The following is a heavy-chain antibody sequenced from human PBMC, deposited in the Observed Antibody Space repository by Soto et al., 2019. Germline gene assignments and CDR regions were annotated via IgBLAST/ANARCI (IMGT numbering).Heavy chain of an antibody. D-gene: IGHD3-3*01. Sequence: QVQLVESGGGVVQPGRSLRLSCAASGFTFSSYGMQWVRQAPSKGLEWVAVIWYDGSNKYYADSVKGRFTISRDNSKNTLYLQMNSLRAEDTAVYYCARERKSGYFDYWGQGTLVTVSS. J-gene: IGHJ4*02. CDR1: GFTFSSYG. CDR3: ARERKSGYFDY. CDR2: IWYDGSNK. V-gene: IGHV3-33*01.